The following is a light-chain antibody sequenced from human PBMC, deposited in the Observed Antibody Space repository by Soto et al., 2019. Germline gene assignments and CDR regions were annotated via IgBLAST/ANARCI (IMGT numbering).Light chain of an antibody. CDR2: RNS. CDR1: SSNMGRNY. V-gene: IGLV1-47*01. Sequence: QSVLTQPPSASGPPGQRVTISCPGSSSNMGRNYVYWYQQIPGKAPKLLMYRNSQRPSGVPDRFSGSKSGTSASLAISGLRSEDEADYYCAAWDDSLSGYEVFGGGTKLTVL. CDR3: AAWDDSLSGYEV. J-gene: IGLJ2*01.